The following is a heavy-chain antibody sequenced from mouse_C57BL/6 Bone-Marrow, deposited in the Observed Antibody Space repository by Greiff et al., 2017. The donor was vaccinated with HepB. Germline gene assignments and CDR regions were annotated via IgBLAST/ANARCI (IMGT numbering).Heavy chain of an antibody. Sequence: QVQLQQPGAELVKPGASVKMSCKASGYTFTSYWITWVKQRPGQGLEWIGDIYPGSGSTNYNEKFKSKATLTVDTSSSTAYMQLSSLTSEDSAVYYCARGHSGITTVMDYWGRGTSVIVSS. V-gene: IGHV1-55*01. CDR1: GYTFTSYW. CDR3: ARGHSGITTVMDY. J-gene: IGHJ4*01. D-gene: IGHD1-1*01. CDR2: IYPGSGST.